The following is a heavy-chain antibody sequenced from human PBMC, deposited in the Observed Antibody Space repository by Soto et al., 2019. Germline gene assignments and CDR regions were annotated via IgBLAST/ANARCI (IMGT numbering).Heavy chain of an antibody. Sequence: SVKVSCKASGGTFSGYAISWVRQAPGQGLEWMGGIIPIFGTANYAQKFQGRVTITADESTSTAYMELSSLRSEDTAVYYCARENVVVVAATPHWFDPWARG. D-gene: IGHD2-15*01. J-gene: IGHJ5*02. CDR3: ARENVVVVAATPHWFDP. CDR2: IIPIFGTA. CDR1: GGTFSGYA. V-gene: IGHV1-69*13.